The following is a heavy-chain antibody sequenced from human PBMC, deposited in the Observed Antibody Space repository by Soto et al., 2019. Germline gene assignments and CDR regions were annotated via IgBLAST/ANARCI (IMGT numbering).Heavy chain of an antibody. CDR2: IYPGDSDT. V-gene: IGHV5-51*01. CDR1: GYSFTSYW. D-gene: IGHD3-22*01. Sequence: RGSLKISCKGSGYSFTSYWIGWVRQMPGKGLEWMGIIYPGDSDTRYSPSFQGQVTISADKSISTAYLQWSSLKASDTAMYYCARLYYYDSSGYYNPAAGYYFDYWGQGTLVTVSS. J-gene: IGHJ4*02. CDR3: ARLYYYDSSGYYNPAAGYYFDY.